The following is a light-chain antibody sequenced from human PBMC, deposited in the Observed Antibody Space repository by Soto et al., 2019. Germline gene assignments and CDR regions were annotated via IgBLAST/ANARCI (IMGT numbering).Light chain of an antibody. CDR1: SSDVGAYNY. CDR2: EVS. Sequence: QSALTQPASVSGSPGQSITISCTGTSSDVGAYNYVSWYQQHPGKAPKLMIYEVSNRPSGDSNRFSGSKSGNTASLTISGLQAEDEADYYCSSYIISSTSVFGGGTKLTVL. CDR3: SSYIISSTSV. V-gene: IGLV2-14*01. J-gene: IGLJ2*01.